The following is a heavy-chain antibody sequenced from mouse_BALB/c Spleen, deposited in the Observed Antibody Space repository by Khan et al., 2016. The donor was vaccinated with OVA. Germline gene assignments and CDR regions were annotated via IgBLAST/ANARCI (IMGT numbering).Heavy chain of an antibody. V-gene: IGHV1S137*01. CDR1: DYTFTDYP. CDR3: ARVDGYSLFAY. Sequence: QVQLQQSGPELVRPGVSVKISCKGPDYTFTDYPMHWVQQSHVKSLEWIGAVSTNNGTTNYTQNFKGKAIMTVDKSSSTAYMELARLTSEDSAIYCCARVDGYSLFAYWGQGTLVTVSA. D-gene: IGHD2-3*01. CDR2: VSTNNGTT. J-gene: IGHJ3*01.